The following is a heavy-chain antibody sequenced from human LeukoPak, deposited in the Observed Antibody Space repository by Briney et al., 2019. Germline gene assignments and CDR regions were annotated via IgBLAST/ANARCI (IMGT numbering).Heavy chain of an antibody. V-gene: IGHV1-2*02. Sequence: ASVKVSCKASGYTFTGYYMHWVRQAPGQGLERMGWINPNSGGTNYAQKFQGRVTMTRDTSISTAYMELSRLRSDDTAVYYCARELYCSGGSCYSRWFDPWGQGTLVTVSS. CDR2: INPNSGGT. D-gene: IGHD2-15*01. CDR1: GYTFTGYY. CDR3: ARELYCSGGSCYSRWFDP. J-gene: IGHJ5*02.